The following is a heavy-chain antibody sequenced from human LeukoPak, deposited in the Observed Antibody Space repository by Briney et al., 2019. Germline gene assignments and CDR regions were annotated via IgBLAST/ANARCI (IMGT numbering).Heavy chain of an antibody. CDR3: ARGRIHSWSDAFGI. V-gene: IGHV1-2*02. Sequence: GASVKVFCKASGYTFIGHYMHWVRQAPGQGLEWMGWINSNSGGTKYAQKFQGSVIMTRDTSISTAYMELSRLKSDDTAVYYCARGRIHSWSDAFGIWGQGTTVTVSS. D-gene: IGHD5-18*01. J-gene: IGHJ3*02. CDR1: GYTFIGHY. CDR2: INSNSGGT.